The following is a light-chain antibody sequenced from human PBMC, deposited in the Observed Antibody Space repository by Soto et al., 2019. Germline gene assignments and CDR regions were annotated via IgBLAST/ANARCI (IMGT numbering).Light chain of an antibody. Sequence: QSVLTQPPSASGSPGQSVTISCTGASSDVGGYSYVSWYQQHPGKAPKLMIYEVSKRPSGVPDRFSGSKSGNTASLTVSGLQAEDEADYYRSSYKSISTPYVFGTGTKVTVL. CDR2: EVS. CDR3: SSYKSISTPYV. V-gene: IGLV2-8*01. J-gene: IGLJ1*01. CDR1: SSDVGGYSY.